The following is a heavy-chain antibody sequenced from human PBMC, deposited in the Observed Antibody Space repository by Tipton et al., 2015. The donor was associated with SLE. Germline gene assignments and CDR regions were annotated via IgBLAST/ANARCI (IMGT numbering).Heavy chain of an antibody. CDR2: ISWNSGNI. D-gene: IGHD2/OR15-2a*01. Sequence: SLRLSCAASGFIFDDYALHWVRQAPGKGLEWVSGISWNSGNIGYADSVKGRFTISRDNAKNSLYLQMNSLRAEDTAVYYCAREAMTFDYWGQGTLVTVSS. V-gene: IGHV3-9*01. CDR1: GFIFDDYA. CDR3: AREAMTFDY. J-gene: IGHJ4*02.